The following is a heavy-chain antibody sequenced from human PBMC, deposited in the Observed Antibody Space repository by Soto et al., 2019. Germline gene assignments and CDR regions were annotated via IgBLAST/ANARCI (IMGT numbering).Heavy chain of an antibody. CDR1: GVTFSSYT. J-gene: IGHJ3*02. CDR3: AKAGGYMYDAFDI. D-gene: IGHD3-10*01. Sequence: GGSLRLSCAASGVTFSSYTMTWVRQAPGKGLEWVSGISVGATRTYYADSVKGRFSISRDDSKNTLSLQMNSLRGDDTAVYYCAKAGGYMYDAFDIWGQGTMVTVSS. CDR2: ISVGATRT. V-gene: IGHV3-23*01.